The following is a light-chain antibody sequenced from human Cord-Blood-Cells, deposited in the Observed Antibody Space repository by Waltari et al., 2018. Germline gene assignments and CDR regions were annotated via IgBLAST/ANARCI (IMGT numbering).Light chain of an antibody. V-gene: IGLV2-14*01. CDR1: SSDVGGYNY. Sequence: QSALTQPASVSGSPGQSITSSCTGTSSDVGGYNYVSWYQQHPGNAPKLMIYEVSNRPSGVSNRFSGSKSGNTASLTISGLQAEDEADYYCSSYTSSSTPYVFGTGTKVTVL. CDR3: SSYTSSSTPYV. J-gene: IGLJ1*01. CDR2: EVS.